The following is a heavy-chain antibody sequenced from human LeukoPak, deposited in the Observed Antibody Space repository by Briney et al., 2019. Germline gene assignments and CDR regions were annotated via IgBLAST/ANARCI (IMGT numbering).Heavy chain of an antibody. D-gene: IGHD1-26*01. J-gene: IGHJ4*02. CDR3: ATDPGGY. V-gene: IGHV3-30*04. CDR1: GFTFSSYA. Sequence: GGSLRLSCAASGFTFSSYAMHWVRQAPGKGLEWVAVIPYDGSNKYYADTVKGRFTISRDNAKNSLYLQMNSLRAEDTAVYYCATDPGGYWGQGTLVTVSS. CDR2: IPYDGSNK.